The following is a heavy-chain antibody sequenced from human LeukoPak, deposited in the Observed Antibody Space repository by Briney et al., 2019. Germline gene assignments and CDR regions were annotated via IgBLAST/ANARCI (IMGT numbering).Heavy chain of an antibody. J-gene: IGHJ4*02. CDR3: VRGVGVSRFNYLDS. CDR2: IWYDASNK. CDR1: GFTFSSFG. V-gene: IGHV3-33*01. Sequence: AGESLTLSCAASGFTFSSFGMHWVRQAPGKGLEWVAVIWYDASNKYYADSVKGRFTISRDNSKNTLYLQMNSLRDDDTAVYYCVRGVGVSRFNYLDSWGQGTLVIVSS. D-gene: IGHD6-13*01.